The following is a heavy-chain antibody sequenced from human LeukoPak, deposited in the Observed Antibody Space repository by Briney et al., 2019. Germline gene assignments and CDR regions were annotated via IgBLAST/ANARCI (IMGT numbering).Heavy chain of an antibody. CDR1: GYTFTSYG. J-gene: IGHJ4*02. CDR2: ISAYNGNT. D-gene: IGHD6-13*01. CDR3: ARALKNMYSSSWYHFDY. Sequence: GASVKVSCKASGYTFTSYGISWVRQAPGQGLEWMGWISAYNGNTNYAQKLQGRVTMTTDTSTSTAYMELRSLRSDDTAVYYCARALKNMYSSSWYHFDYWGQGTLVTVSS. V-gene: IGHV1-18*01.